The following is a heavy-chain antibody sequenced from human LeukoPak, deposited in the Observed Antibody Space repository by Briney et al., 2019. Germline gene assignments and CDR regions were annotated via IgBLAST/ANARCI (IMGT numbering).Heavy chain of an antibody. CDR3: ARVWDIVVVPAALDY. Sequence: GGSLRLSXAASGFTFSNYAMSWVRQAPGKGMEWVSSISSSSSYIYYADSVKGRFTISRDNAKNSLYLQMNSLRAEDTAVYYCARVWDIVVVPAALDYWGQGTLVTVSS. CDR2: ISSSSSYI. V-gene: IGHV3-21*01. CDR1: GFTFSNYA. D-gene: IGHD2-2*01. J-gene: IGHJ4*02.